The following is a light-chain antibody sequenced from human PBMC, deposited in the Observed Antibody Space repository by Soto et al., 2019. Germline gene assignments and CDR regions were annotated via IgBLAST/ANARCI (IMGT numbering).Light chain of an antibody. J-gene: IGKJ5*01. CDR2: GAS. CDR1: QSVSSSY. V-gene: IGKV3-20*01. Sequence: EIVLTQSPGTLSLSPGERATLSCRASQSVSSSYLAWYQQKPGQAPRLLIYGASSRATGIPDRFSGSGFGTEFTLTISSLQSEDFAVYYCQQYNNWPPTFGQGTRLEIK. CDR3: QQYNNWPPT.